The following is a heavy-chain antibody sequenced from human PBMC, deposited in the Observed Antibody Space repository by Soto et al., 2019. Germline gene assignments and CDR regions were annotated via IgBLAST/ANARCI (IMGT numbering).Heavy chain of an antibody. CDR1: GGSISSGDYY. J-gene: IGHJ3*02. CDR2: IYYSGST. V-gene: IGHV4-30-4*02. CDR3: ARDDASYYDSSGRKHQTHAFGI. Sequence: SDTLSLTCTVSGGSISSGDYYWSWIRQPPGKGLEWIGYIYYSGSTYYNPSLESRVIISVDTSKNQFSLKVSSVTAADTAVYFCARDDASYYDSSGRKHQTHAFGIWGQGTMVT. D-gene: IGHD3-22*01.